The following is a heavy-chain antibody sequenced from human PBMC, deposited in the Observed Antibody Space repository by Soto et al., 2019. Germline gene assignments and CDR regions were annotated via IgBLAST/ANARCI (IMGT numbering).Heavy chain of an antibody. V-gene: IGHV3-48*02. CDR1: GFTFSLYP. CDR2: ISPSNSTI. Sequence: QLVESGGGLVQPGWSLRLSCAASGFTFSLYPVNWVRQAPGKGLEWLSYISPSNSTIYYADSVKGRFTISRDNAKNSLDLQMNGLRDDDTAVYYCARVGRGFCSSTRCYTDGFDLWGQGTVVTVST. D-gene: IGHD2-2*01. J-gene: IGHJ3*01. CDR3: ARVGRGFCSSTRCYTDGFDL.